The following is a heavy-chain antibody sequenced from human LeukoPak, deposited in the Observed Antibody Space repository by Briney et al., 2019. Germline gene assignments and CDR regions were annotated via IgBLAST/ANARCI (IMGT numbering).Heavy chain of an antibody. D-gene: IGHD3-10*01. CDR2: INHSGST. Sequence: SETLSLTCAVYGGSFCGYYWSLIRQPPGKGLEWIGEINHSGSTNYNPSLKSRVTISVDTSKNQFSLKLSSVTAADTAVYYCARGVIRGVFPYYYYYGMDVWGQGTTVTVSS. CDR1: GGSFCGYY. J-gene: IGHJ6*02. V-gene: IGHV4-34*01. CDR3: ARGVIRGVFPYYYYYGMDV.